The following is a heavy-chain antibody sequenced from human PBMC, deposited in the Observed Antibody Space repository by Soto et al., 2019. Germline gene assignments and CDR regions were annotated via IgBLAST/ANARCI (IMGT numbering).Heavy chain of an antibody. CDR3: ARDKAGYSSSWPGFDP. Sequence: EVQLVESGGGLVKPGGSLRLSCAASGFTFSSYSMNWVRQAPGKGLEWVSSISSSSSYIYYADSVKGRFTISRDNAKNYLYLQMNSLRAEDTAVYYCARDKAGYSSSWPGFDPWGQGTLVTVSS. CDR1: GFTFSSYS. CDR2: ISSSSSYI. V-gene: IGHV3-21*01. D-gene: IGHD6-13*01. J-gene: IGHJ5*02.